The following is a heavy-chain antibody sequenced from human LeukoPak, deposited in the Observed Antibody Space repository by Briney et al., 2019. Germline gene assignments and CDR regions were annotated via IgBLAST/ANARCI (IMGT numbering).Heavy chain of an antibody. D-gene: IGHD5-18*01. V-gene: IGHV3-48*02. Sequence: GGSLRLSCAASGLTFKNAWMSWVRQGPGKGLEWVSYISSSSSPIYYADSVKGRFTVSRDNAKNSLYLQMNSLRDEDTAVYYCAKDWRGYRNGADDWGQGTLVTVSS. CDR3: AKDWRGYRNGADD. CDR2: ISSSSSPI. CDR1: GLTFKNAW. J-gene: IGHJ4*02.